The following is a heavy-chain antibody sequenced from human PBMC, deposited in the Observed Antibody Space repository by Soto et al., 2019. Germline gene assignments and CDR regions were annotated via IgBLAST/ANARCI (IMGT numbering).Heavy chain of an antibody. V-gene: IGHV3-53*01. CDR3: VRTSSY. J-gene: IGHJ4*02. Sequence: EVHLVASGGGLIQPGGSLRLSCAASGFAVNSDYMSWVRQAPGKELEWVSVLYGGGTTHYSDSVKGRFTISRDNSKDTVFLQMNSLRAEDTAVYYCVRTSSYWGQGTRVIVSS. D-gene: IGHD2-2*01. CDR1: GFAVNSDY. CDR2: LYGGGTT.